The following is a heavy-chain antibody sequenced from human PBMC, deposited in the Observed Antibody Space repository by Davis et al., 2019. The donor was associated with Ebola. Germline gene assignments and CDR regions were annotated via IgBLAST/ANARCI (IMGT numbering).Heavy chain of an antibody. D-gene: IGHD5-12*01. V-gene: IGHV4-61*01. CDR1: GGSVSSGSYY. CDR2: IYYSGST. J-gene: IGHJ4*02. CDR3: ARKRGFSGYDRFDY. Sequence: SETLSLTCTVSGGSVSSGSYYWSWIRQPPGKGLEWIGYIYYSGSTNYNPSLKSRVTISVDTSKNQFSLKLSSVTAADTAVYYCARKRGFSGYDRFDYWGQGTLVTVSS.